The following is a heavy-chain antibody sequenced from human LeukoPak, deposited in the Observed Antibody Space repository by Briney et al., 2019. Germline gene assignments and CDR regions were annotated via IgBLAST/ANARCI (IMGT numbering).Heavy chain of an antibody. CDR3: AKDLAIVVSGAFDI. J-gene: IGHJ3*02. V-gene: IGHV3-23*01. Sequence: GGSLRLSCAASGFTFSSYSMNWVRQAPGKGLEWVSAISGSGGSTYYADSVKGRFTISRDNSKNTLYLQMNSLRAEDTAVYYCAKDLAIVVSGAFDIWGQGTMVTVSS. CDR2: ISGSGGST. CDR1: GFTFSSYS. D-gene: IGHD3-22*01.